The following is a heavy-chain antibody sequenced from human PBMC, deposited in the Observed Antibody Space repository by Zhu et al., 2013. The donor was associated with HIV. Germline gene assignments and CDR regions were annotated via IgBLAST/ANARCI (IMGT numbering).Heavy chain of an antibody. D-gene: IGHD6-13*01. CDR3: ARERTAAADNDAFDI. CDR2: INPNSGGT. Sequence: QVQLVESGAEVKKPGASVKVSCKISGYTFIDYYIHWVRQAPGQGLEWMGWINPNSGGTNYAQKFQGRVTMTRDTSISTAYMELSRLRSDDTAVYYCARERTAAADNDAFDIWGQGTMVTVSS. J-gene: IGHJ3*02. CDR1: GYTFIDYY. V-gene: IGHV1-2*02.